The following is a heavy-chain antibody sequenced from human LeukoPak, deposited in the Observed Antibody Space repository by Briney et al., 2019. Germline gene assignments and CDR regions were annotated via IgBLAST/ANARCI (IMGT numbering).Heavy chain of an antibody. CDR1: GFTFSSYA. CDR2: ISGSGGST. CDR3: AKEDLPGIAAAGATPGAFEI. Sequence: GGSLRLSRAASGFTFSSYAMSWVRQAPGKGLEWVSAISGSGGSTYYADSVKGRFTISRDNSKNTLYLQMNSLRAEDTAVYYCAKEDLPGIAAAGATPGAFEIWGQGTMVTVSS. J-gene: IGHJ3*02. V-gene: IGHV3-23*01. D-gene: IGHD6-13*01.